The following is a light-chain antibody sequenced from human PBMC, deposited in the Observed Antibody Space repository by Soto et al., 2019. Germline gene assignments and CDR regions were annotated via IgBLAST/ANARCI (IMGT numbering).Light chain of an antibody. CDR2: DVS. CDR1: SSDIGGYNY. V-gene: IGLV2-14*03. CDR3: SSYSSTSTLVV. J-gene: IGLJ2*01. Sequence: QAVLTQPASVSGSPGQSITISCGGTSSDIGGYNYVSWYQHHPGEAPKLMIYDVSARPSGVSNRFSGSKSGNTASLTISGLQAEDEADYYCSSYSSTSTLVVFGGGTQLTV.